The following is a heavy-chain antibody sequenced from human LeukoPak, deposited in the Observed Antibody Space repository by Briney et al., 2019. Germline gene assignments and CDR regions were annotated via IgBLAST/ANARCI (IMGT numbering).Heavy chain of an antibody. J-gene: IGHJ4*02. CDR3: ARGKVITMVRGTLVDY. Sequence: ASVKVSCKASGYTFTGYYMHWVRQAPGQGLEWMGRINPNSGGTNYAQKFQGRVTMTRDTSISTAYVELSRLRSDDTAVYYCARGKVITMVRGTLVDYWGQGTLVTVSS. CDR2: INPNSGGT. V-gene: IGHV1-2*06. CDR1: GYTFTGYY. D-gene: IGHD3-10*01.